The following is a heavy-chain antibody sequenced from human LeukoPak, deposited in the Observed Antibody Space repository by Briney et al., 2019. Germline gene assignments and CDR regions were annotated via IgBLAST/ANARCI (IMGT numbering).Heavy chain of an antibody. D-gene: IGHD2-8*01. Sequence: PGGSLRLSCATSGSTFNIYAMHWVRHAPGKGLEWVALLAYDGTNQYYADSVKGRFTISRDNSKNTVYLQMTNLRPEDAAVYYCAKGGPLGDTNRFDQWGQGTLVSVSS. CDR2: LAYDGTNQ. J-gene: IGHJ4*02. V-gene: IGHV3-30*04. CDR3: AKGGPLGDTNRFDQ. CDR1: GSTFNIYA.